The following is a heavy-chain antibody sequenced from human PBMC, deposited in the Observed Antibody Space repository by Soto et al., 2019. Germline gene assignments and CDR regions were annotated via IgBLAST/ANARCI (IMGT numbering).Heavy chain of an antibody. J-gene: IGHJ4*02. CDR1: GYTFTSYG. Sequence: QVQLVQSGAEVKKPGASVKVSCKASGYTFTSYGISWVRQAPGQGLEWMGWISAYNGNTKYAQKLQGRVTMTTDTSTGTAYMELRSLRSDGTGVYYWARDSPPVDYWGQGTLVTVSS. V-gene: IGHV1-18*01. CDR2: ISAYNGNT. CDR3: ARDSPPVDY.